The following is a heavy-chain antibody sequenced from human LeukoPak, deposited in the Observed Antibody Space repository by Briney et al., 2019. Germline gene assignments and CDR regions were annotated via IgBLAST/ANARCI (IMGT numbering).Heavy chain of an antibody. Sequence: GGSLRLSCEASGFTFRDYWMTWVRQAPGKGLEWEANVKQDGTEKFYVDSVKGRFTISRDNGKNSLYLQMNSLRVEDTAIYYCARAGGTSWADYWGQGTLVTASS. D-gene: IGHD6-13*01. CDR3: ARAGGTSWADY. V-gene: IGHV3-7*01. J-gene: IGHJ4*02. CDR2: VKQDGTEK. CDR1: GFTFRDYW.